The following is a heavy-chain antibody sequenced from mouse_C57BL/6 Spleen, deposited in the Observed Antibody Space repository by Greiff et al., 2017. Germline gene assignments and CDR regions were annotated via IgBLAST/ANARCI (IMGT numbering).Heavy chain of an antibody. CDR3: AREGDGYYTFDD. CDR1: GFNINDYY. J-gene: IGHJ2*01. D-gene: IGHD2-3*01. V-gene: IGHV14-2*01. Sequence: VQLQQSGAELVKPGASVKLSCTASGFNINDYYMHWVKQRTEQGLEWIGRIDPADGDTKYAPKFPGKATITADTSSNTAYLQLSSLTSEDTAVDYCAREGDGYYTFDDWGQGTTLTVSS. CDR2: IDPADGDT.